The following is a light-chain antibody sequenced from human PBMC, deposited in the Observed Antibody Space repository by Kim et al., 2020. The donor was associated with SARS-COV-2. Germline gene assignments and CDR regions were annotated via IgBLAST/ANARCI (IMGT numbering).Light chain of an antibody. V-gene: IGLV2-23*02. J-gene: IGLJ1*01. CDR1: SSVVGSYNL. CDR2: DVN. CDR3: CSYARSSTSLYV. Sequence: SITISCTGTSSVVGSYNLVSWYQQHPGKAPKLMIYDVNKRPSGVSNRFSGSKSGSTASLTISGLQAEDEADYYCCSYARSSTSLYVFGTGTKVTVL.